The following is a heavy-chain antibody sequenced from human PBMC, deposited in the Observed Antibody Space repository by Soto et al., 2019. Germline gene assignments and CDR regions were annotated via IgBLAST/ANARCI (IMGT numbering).Heavy chain of an antibody. V-gene: IGHV3-15*01. J-gene: IGHJ4*02. D-gene: IGHD1-7*01. CDR2: IKSKTDGGTT. Sequence: EVQLVESGGGLVKPGGSLRLSCAASGFTFSNASMSWVRQAPGKGLEWVGRIKSKTDGGTTDYAAPVKGRFTISRDDSKNTLYLQMNSLKTEDTAVYYCTTARYNWNYWVYYFDYWGQGTLVTVSS. CDR3: TTARYNWNYWVYYFDY. CDR1: GFTFSNAS.